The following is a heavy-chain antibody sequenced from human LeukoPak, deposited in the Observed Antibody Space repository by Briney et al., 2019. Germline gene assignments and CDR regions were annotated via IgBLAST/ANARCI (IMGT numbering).Heavy chain of an antibody. Sequence: GGSLRLSCAASGFTFNIYGMNWVRQAPGKGLEWVSGITGSGGSTYYADSVKGRFTISRDNAKNSLYVQMNSLRAEDTAVYYCARVASTAVAGLDYWGQGTLVTVSS. CDR2: ITGSGGST. CDR1: GFTFNIYG. D-gene: IGHD6-19*01. V-gene: IGHV3-23*01. J-gene: IGHJ4*02. CDR3: ARVASTAVAGLDY.